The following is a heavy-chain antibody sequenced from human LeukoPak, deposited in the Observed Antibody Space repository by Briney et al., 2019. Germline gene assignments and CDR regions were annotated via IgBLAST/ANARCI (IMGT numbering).Heavy chain of an antibody. CDR2: IGNKADSYTT. V-gene: IGHV3-72*01. CDR3: TRGYSGNSVYAFDI. D-gene: IGHD1-26*01. CDR1: GFTLSDHY. Sequence: QPGGSLRLSCAASGFTLSDHYIDWIRQAPGKGLDWVGRIGNKADSYTTEYAASVKGRFTISRDDAKNSLYLQMNSLRVEDTAVYHCTRGYSGNSVYAFDIWGQGTVVTVSS. J-gene: IGHJ3*02.